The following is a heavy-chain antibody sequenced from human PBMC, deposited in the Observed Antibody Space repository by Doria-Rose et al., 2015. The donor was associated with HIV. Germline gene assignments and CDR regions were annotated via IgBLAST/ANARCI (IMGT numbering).Heavy chain of an antibody. J-gene: IGHJ4*02. Sequence: QVTXXESGPVLVKPAETLTLTCTVSGVSLSSPGMGVSWIRQPPGKALEWLAISFSDDERSYKTSLKSRLTISRGTSKSQLVLTMTDMDPVDTATYYCARIKSSRWYHKYYFDFWGQGTLVIVSA. V-gene: IGHV2-26*01. CDR2: SFSDDER. CDR3: ARIKSSRWYHKYYFDF. D-gene: IGHD6-13*01. CDR1: GVSLSSPGMG.